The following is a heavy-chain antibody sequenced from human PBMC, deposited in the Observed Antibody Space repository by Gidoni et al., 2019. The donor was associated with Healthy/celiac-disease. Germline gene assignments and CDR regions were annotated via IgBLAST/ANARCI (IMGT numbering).Heavy chain of an antibody. CDR2: ISWNSGSI. J-gene: IGHJ4*02. V-gene: IGHV3-9*01. CDR3: AKVGLGGSSGWYEPYFDY. D-gene: IGHD6-19*01. Sequence: EVQLVESGGGLVQPGRSLRLSCAASGFTFAYSAMHWVRQAPGKGLEWVSGISWNSGSIGYADSVKGRFTISRDNAKNSLYLQMNSLRAEDTALYYCAKVGLGGSSGWYEPYFDYWGQGTLVTVSS. CDR1: GFTFAYSA.